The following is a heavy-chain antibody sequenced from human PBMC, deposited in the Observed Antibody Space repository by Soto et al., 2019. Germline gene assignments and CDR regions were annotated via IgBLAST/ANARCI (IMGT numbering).Heavy chain of an antibody. CDR1: GFTFISYA. CDR3: AKVAVAGIYFQH. CDR2: ISGSGGST. D-gene: IGHD6-19*01. Sequence: PGGSLRLSCAASGFTFISYAMSWVRQAPGKGLEWVSAISGSGGSTYYAGPVKGRFTISRDNSKNTLYLQMNSLRAEDTAVYYCAKVAVAGIYFQHWGQGTLVTVSS. V-gene: IGHV3-23*01. J-gene: IGHJ1*01.